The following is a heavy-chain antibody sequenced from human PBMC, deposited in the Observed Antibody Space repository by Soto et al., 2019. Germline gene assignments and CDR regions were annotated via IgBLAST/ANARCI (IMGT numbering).Heavy chain of an antibody. D-gene: IGHD3-10*01. CDR3: ARVFDTYYFDL. CDR1: GFTFSTYG. CDR2: IRSDESNK. V-gene: IGHV3-30*02. J-gene: IGHJ4*02. Sequence: GGSLRLSWAAPGFTFSTYGMHWVRQAPGKGLEGVALIRSDESNKYYRDSVKGRFTISGDNSKNTVYLQMNSLRAEDTAVYYCARVFDTYYFDLWGQGTLVTVSS.